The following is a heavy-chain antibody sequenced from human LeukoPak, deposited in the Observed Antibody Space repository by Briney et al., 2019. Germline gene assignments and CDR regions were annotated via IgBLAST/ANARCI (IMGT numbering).Heavy chain of an antibody. CDR3: ARDRHAWELDYYYYGMDV. Sequence: GGSLRLSCAASGFTVSSNYMSWVRQAPGKGLEWVSVIYSGGSTYYADSVKGRFTISRDNSKNKLYLQMNSLRAEDTAVYYCARDRHAWELDYYYYGMDVWGQGTTVTVSS. CDR2: IYSGGST. V-gene: IGHV3-66*01. CDR1: GFTVSSNY. J-gene: IGHJ6*02. D-gene: IGHD1-26*01.